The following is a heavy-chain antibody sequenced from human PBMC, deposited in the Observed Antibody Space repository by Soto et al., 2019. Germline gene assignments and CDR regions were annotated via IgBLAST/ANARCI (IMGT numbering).Heavy chain of an antibody. V-gene: IGHV4-59*01. CDR2: IYYSGST. J-gene: IGHJ4*02. D-gene: IGHD3-22*01. Sequence: PSETLSLTCTVSGGSISSYYWSWIRQPPGKGLEWIGYIYYSGSTNYNPSLKSRVTISVDTSKNQFSLKLSSVTAADTAVYYCAREYLGYPGYYYNSFDYWGQGTLVTVSS. CDR3: AREYLGYPGYYYNSFDY. CDR1: GGSISSYY.